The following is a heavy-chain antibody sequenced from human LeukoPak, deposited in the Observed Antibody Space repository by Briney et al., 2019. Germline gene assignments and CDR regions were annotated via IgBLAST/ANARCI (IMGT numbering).Heavy chain of an antibody. CDR2: INPGNGDT. CDR1: GYTFTGYY. V-gene: IGHV1-2*02. Sequence: EASVKVSCKASGYTFTGYYMHWVRQAPGQGLEWLGWINPGNGDTNYAQKFQGRVTMTRDTSISTAYMELSRLTSDDTAVYYCARGGYFGYYYMDVWGGGTTVTISS. CDR3: ARGGYFGYYYMDV. J-gene: IGHJ6*03. D-gene: IGHD2/OR15-2a*01.